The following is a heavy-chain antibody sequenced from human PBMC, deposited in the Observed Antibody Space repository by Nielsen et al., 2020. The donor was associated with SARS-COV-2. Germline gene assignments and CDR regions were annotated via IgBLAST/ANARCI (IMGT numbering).Heavy chain of an antibody. Sequence: GGSLRLSCAASGFTVSDSWMNWVRQAPGKGLEWVAHISSNGWTPYYADSVRGRFTISRDNAKDSLYLQMNNLRAEDTAVYYCALGVMDVWGQGTTVTVSS. J-gene: IGHJ6*02. CDR3: ALGVMDV. D-gene: IGHD6-13*01. CDR2: ISSNGWTP. CDR1: GFTVSDSW. V-gene: IGHV3-48*01.